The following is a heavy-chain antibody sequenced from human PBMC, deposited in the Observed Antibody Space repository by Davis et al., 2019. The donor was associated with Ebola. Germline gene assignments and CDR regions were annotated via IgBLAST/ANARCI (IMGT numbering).Heavy chain of an antibody. V-gene: IGHV4-59*08. CDR1: GGSISSYY. D-gene: IGHD3-22*01. CDR3: ARQSVFYDSSGTLNWFDP. J-gene: IGHJ5*02. Sequence: SETLSLTCTVSGGSISSYYWSWIRQPPGKGLEWIGYIYYSGSTNYNPSLKSRVTISVDTSKNQFSLKLSSVTAADTAVYYCARQSVFYDSSGTLNWFDPWGQGTLVTVSS. CDR2: IYYSGST.